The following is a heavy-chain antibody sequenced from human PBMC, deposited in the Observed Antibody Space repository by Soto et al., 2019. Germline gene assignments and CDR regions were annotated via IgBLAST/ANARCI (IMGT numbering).Heavy chain of an antibody. Sequence: GGSLRLSCAASGFTFSSYSMNWVRQAPGKGLEWVSSISSSSSYIYYADSVKGRFTISRDNAKNSLYLQMNSLRAEDTAVYYCARDLPSKGDYVFDYWGQGTLVTVSS. CDR2: ISSSSSYI. D-gene: IGHD4-17*01. V-gene: IGHV3-21*01. CDR3: ARDLPSKGDYVFDY. CDR1: GFTFSSYS. J-gene: IGHJ4*02.